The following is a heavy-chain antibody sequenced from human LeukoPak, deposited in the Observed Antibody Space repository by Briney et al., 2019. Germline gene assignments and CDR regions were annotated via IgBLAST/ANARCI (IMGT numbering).Heavy chain of an antibody. Sequence: GGSLRLSCAASGFTFSSYAMSWVRQAPGKGLEWVSIIYSEGNTYHAESVKGRFTISRDSSKNTVYLQMNSLRGEDAAMYYCVRSSSWTGLLDQWGQGTLVTVSS. CDR1: GFTFSSYA. D-gene: IGHD3/OR15-3a*01. V-gene: IGHV3-53*01. CDR2: IYSEGNT. J-gene: IGHJ5*02. CDR3: VRSSSWTGLLDQ.